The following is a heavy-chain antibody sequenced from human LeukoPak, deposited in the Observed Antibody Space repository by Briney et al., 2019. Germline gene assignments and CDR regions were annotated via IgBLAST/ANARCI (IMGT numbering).Heavy chain of an antibody. V-gene: IGHV3-7*01. CDR1: GFTFSSYW. CDR2: IKQDGSDK. Sequence: PGGSLRLSCAASGFTFSSYWMSWVRQAPGKGLEWVANIKQDGSDKYYVDSVKGRFTISRDNAKNSLYLQMNSLRAEDTAVYYCARALVVVPAAVFDYWGQGTLVTVSS. D-gene: IGHD2-2*01. J-gene: IGHJ4*02. CDR3: ARALVVVPAAVFDY.